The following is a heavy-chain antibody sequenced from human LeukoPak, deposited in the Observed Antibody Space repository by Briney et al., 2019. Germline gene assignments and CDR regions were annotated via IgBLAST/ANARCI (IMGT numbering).Heavy chain of an antibody. J-gene: IGHJ5*02. V-gene: IGHV5-51*01. CDR3: ARSTMVRGVINWFDP. Sequence: GESLKISCKGSGYSFTSYWIGWGRQMPGKGLEWMGIIYPGDSDTRYSPSFQGQVTISADKSISTAYLQWSSLKASDTAMYYCARSTMVRGVINWFDPWGQGTLVTVSS. CDR2: IYPGDSDT. D-gene: IGHD3-10*01. CDR1: GYSFTSYW.